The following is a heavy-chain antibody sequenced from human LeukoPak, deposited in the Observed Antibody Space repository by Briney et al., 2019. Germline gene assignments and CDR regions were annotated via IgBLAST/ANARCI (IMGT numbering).Heavy chain of an antibody. V-gene: IGHV3-23*01. D-gene: IGHD6-6*01. Sequence: GGSLRLSCGASGFTFSKYAMSWGRQAPGKGLEWVSGVSGSGGVTYYADSVKGRFTISRDNSKNTLHLQMNSLRAEDTAVYYCATFLAVIAARDSLYFQHWGQGTLVSVSS. CDR2: VSGSGGVT. CDR1: GFTFSKYA. J-gene: IGHJ1*01. CDR3: ATFLAVIAARDSLYFQH.